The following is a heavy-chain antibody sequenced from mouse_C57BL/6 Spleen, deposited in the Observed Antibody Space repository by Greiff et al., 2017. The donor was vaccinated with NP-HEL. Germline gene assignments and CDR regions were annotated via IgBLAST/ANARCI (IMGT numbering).Heavy chain of an antibody. J-gene: IGHJ2*01. CDR3: TPGYDYGSSYVY. D-gene: IGHD1-1*01. CDR1: GYTFTDYE. CDR2: IDPETGGT. Sequence: QVQLQQSGAELVRPGASVTLSCKASGYTFTDYEMHWVKQTPVHGLEWIGAIDPETGGTAYNQKFKGKAILTADKSSSTAYMALRSLTSEDSAVYYCTPGYDYGSSYVYWGQGTTLTVPS. V-gene: IGHV1-15*01.